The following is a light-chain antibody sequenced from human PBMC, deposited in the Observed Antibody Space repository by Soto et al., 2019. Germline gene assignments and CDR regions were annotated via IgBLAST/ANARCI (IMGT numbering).Light chain of an antibody. CDR3: QQSYSTPRT. Sequence: DIQLTQSPATLSASVRERVTITCGASQSISSYLNWYQQKPGKAPKLLIYAASSLQSGVPSRCSGSGAGTDFTLTVSSLQPEDFATYFCQQSYSTPRTFGQGTKVDIK. V-gene: IGKV1-39*01. CDR1: QSISSY. J-gene: IGKJ1*01. CDR2: AAS.